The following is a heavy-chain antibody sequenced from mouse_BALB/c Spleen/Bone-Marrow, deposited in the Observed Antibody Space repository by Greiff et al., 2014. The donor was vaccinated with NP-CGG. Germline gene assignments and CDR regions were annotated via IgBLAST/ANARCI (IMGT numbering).Heavy chain of an antibody. CDR1: GYTFTSYW. CDR3: ARGSYYYGSSSPWFAY. Sequence: DLVKPGASVKLSCKASGYTFTSYWINWIKQRPGQGLEWMGRIPPGSGTTYYNEMFKGKATLTVDTSSTTAYIRLSSLSSEDSAVYFCARGSYYYGSSSPWFAYWGQGTLVTVSA. V-gene: IGHV1S41*01. J-gene: IGHJ3*01. D-gene: IGHD1-1*01. CDR2: IPPGSGTT.